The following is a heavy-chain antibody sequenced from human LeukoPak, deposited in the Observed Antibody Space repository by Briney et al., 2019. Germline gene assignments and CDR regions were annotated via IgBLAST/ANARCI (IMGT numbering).Heavy chain of an antibody. CDR1: GYTFSSYG. Sequence: GASVKVSCKASGYTFSSYGISWVRQAPGQGLEWMGWISAYNGNSNYAQKLQGRVTMTTDTSTSTAYMELRSLRSDDTAVYYCARRYRDFSNQRWPETHFDYWGQGTLVTVSS. J-gene: IGHJ4*02. D-gene: IGHD4-11*01. CDR2: ISAYNGNS. V-gene: IGHV1-18*01. CDR3: ARRYRDFSNQRWPETHFDY.